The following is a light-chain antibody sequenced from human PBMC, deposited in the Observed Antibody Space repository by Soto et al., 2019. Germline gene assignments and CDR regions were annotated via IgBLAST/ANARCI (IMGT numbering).Light chain of an antibody. CDR1: SSDIGSNNY. Sequence: QSALTQPASVSGSPGQSITISCTGTSSDIGSNNYVSWFQQRPDKAPTLIIYEVSNRPSGVSTHFSGSKSGNTASLTISGLLPEDEAEYYCSSYTTTPRLFGGGTKLTFL. J-gene: IGLJ3*02. CDR2: EVS. CDR3: SSYTTTPRL. V-gene: IGLV2-14*01.